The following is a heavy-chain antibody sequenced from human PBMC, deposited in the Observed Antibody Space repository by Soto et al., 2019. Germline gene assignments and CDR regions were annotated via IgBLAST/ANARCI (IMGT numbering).Heavy chain of an antibody. J-gene: IGHJ4*02. Sequence: QVQLVQSGDEVKKPGASVKVSCKASGYSFSSYAMHWVRQAPGQRLEWLGWINAGSGYTKYSQKFQGRVTLTRDTSATTAYMELSSLRSEDTAVYYCASGLPGYFDSWGQGTLVTVSS. V-gene: IGHV1-3*01. CDR3: ASGLPGYFDS. D-gene: IGHD4-17*01. CDR1: GYSFSSYA. CDR2: INAGSGYT.